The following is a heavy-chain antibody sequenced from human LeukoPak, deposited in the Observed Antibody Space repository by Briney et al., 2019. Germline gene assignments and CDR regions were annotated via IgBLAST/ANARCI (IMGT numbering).Heavy chain of an antibody. V-gene: IGHV3-33*01. CDR1: GFTFSSYG. J-gene: IGHJ4*02. CDR3: ARDVSGWYGGGNGNFDY. Sequence: GGSLRLSCAASGFTFSSYGMHWVRQAPGKGLEWVAVIWYDGSNKYYADSVKGRFTISRDNSKNTLYLQMNSLRAEDTAVYYCARDVSGWYGGGNGNFDYWGQGTLVTVSS. CDR2: IWYDGSNK. D-gene: IGHD6-19*01.